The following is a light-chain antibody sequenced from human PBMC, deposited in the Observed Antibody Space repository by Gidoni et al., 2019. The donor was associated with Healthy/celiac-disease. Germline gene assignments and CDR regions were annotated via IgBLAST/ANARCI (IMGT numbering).Light chain of an antibody. CDR2: SNN. V-gene: IGLV1-44*01. CDR1: SSNIGSNT. CDR3: AAWDDSLNGPWV. Sequence: QSVLTQPPSASGPPGPRVTISCSGSSSNIGSNTVNWYQQLPGTAPKLLIYSNNQRPSGVPDRVSGSKSGTSASRAISGLQSEDEADYYCAAWDDSLNGPWVFGGGTKLTVL. J-gene: IGLJ3*02.